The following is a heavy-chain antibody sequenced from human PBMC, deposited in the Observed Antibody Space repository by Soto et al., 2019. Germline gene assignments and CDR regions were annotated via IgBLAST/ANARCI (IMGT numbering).Heavy chain of an antibody. D-gene: IGHD2-15*01. J-gene: IGHJ5*02. CDR3: AREGGYCSGGSCLNWFDP. Sequence: ASVKVSCKASGYTFTGYYMHWVRQAPGRGLEWMGWINPNSGGTNYAQKFQGWVTMTRDTSISTAYMELSRLRSDDTAVYYCAREGGYCSGGSCLNWFDPWGQGTLVTVSS. CDR2: INPNSGGT. V-gene: IGHV1-2*04. CDR1: GYTFTGYY.